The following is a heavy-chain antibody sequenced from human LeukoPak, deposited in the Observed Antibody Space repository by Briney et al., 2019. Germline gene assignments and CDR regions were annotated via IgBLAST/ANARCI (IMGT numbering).Heavy chain of an antibody. J-gene: IGHJ3*02. CDR3: ARQSGSYADAFNI. CDR2: IYYSGST. Sequence: PSETLSLTCTVSGGSISTYYWSWIRQPPGKGLEWIGYIYYSGSTNYNPSLKSRLTISVDTSKNQFSLKLSSVTAADTAVYYCARQSGSYADAFNIWGQGTMVTVSS. V-gene: IGHV4-59*08. D-gene: IGHD1-26*01. CDR1: GGSISTYY.